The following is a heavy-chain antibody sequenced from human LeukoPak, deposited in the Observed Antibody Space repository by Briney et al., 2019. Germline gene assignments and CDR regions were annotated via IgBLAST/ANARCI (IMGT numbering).Heavy chain of an antibody. CDR3: AKEPAPRIAAAGTSY. D-gene: IGHD6-13*01. CDR2: IYSGGST. CDR1: GFTVSSNY. V-gene: IGHV3-53*01. Sequence: GGSLRLSCAASGFTVSSNYMSWVRQAPGEGLEWLSVIYSGGSTYYADSVKGRFTILRDNSKNTMYLQMNSLRAEDTAVYYCAKEPAPRIAAAGTSYWGQGTLVTVSS. J-gene: IGHJ4*02.